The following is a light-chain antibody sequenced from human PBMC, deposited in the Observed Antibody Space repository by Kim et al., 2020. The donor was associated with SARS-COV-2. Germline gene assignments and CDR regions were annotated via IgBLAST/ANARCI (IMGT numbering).Light chain of an antibody. Sequence: DVVMTQSPLSLPVTLGQPASISCRSSQSLVHSDGNTYLNWFQQRPGQSPRRLIYKVSNRDSGVPDRFSGSGSGTDFTLKISRVEAEDVGVYYCMQGTHWPPGWTFGQGTKVDIK. CDR1: QSLVHSDGNTY. CDR2: KVS. J-gene: IGKJ1*01. V-gene: IGKV2-30*02. CDR3: MQGTHWPPGWT.